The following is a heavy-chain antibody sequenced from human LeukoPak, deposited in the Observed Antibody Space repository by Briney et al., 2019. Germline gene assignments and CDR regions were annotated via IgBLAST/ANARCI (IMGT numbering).Heavy chain of an antibody. J-gene: IGHJ4*02. CDR2: IYSGGST. Sequence: GGSLRLSCAASGFTVGSNYMNWVRQAPGKGLEWVSVIYSGGSTYYADSVKGRFTISRDNSKNTLYLQMNNLRAEDTAVYYCARGYCSGGSCYSDYWGQGTLVTVSS. D-gene: IGHD2-15*01. CDR3: ARGYCSGGSCYSDY. CDR1: GFTVGSNY. V-gene: IGHV3-53*01.